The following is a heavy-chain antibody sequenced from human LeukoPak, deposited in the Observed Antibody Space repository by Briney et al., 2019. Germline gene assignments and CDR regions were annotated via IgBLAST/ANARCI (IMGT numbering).Heavy chain of an antibody. V-gene: IGHV1-46*01. CDR3: ARSNMAARPTSGLRY. CDR1: GYTFTSYY. CDR2: INPSGGST. D-gene: IGHD6-6*01. J-gene: IGHJ4*02. Sequence: GASVKVSCKASGYTFTSYYMHWVRQAPGQGLEWMGIINPSGGSTSYAQKFQGRVTMTRDMSTSTVYMELSSLRSEDTAVYYCARSNMAARPTSGLRYWGQGTLVTVSS.